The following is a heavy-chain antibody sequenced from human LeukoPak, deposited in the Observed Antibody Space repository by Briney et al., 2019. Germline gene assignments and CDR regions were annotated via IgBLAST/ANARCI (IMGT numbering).Heavy chain of an antibody. Sequence: ASVKVSCKASGYTFTSYYMHWVRQAPGQGREWMGWINPNSGGTNYAHNFQGRVTMTRDTSISTAYLALSRLRSDDTAAYYCARDLYSSSSWFDPWGQGTLVTVSS. CDR2: INPNSGGT. D-gene: IGHD6-13*01. CDR1: GYTFTSYY. V-gene: IGHV1-2*02. J-gene: IGHJ5*02. CDR3: ARDLYSSSSWFDP.